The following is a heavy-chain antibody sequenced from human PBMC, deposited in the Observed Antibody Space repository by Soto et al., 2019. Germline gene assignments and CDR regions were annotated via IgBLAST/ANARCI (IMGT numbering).Heavy chain of an antibody. CDR3: ARSISVAMDF. CDR2: IYYSGTT. J-gene: IGHJ4*02. V-gene: IGHV4-59*05. Sequence: TAETLSLNCTVSGGSISSYYWSWIRQPPGKGLEWIGSIYYSGTTYYNPSLKSRVTISVDTSKNQFSLKLSSVTAADTAVYYCARSISVAMDFWGQGSLVTVSS. CDR1: GGSISSYY. D-gene: IGHD6-19*01.